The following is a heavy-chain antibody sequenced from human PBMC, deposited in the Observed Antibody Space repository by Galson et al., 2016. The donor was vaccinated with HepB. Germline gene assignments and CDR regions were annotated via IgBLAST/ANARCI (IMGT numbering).Heavy chain of an antibody. D-gene: IGHD3-3*01. J-gene: IGHJ6*02. CDR1: GFTVSRNY. CDR3: ARDEAFENFWSGYPPSDV. Sequence: SLRLSCAASGFTVSRNYMSWVRQAPGKGLEWVSFVYSDGYTEYADSVKGRFTISRDNSKNTLYLQMSSLRVEDTAVYYCARDEAFENFWSGYPPSDVWGQGTTVTVSS. V-gene: IGHV3-53*01. CDR2: VYSDGYT.